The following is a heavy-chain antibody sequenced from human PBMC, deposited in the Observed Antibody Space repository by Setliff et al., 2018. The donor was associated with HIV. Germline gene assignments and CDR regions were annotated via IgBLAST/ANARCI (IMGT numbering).Heavy chain of an antibody. Sequence: GGSLRLSCAASGFTLSSYPMSWVRQAPGKGLEWVSVISGSNTYYADSVKGRFTISRDNSKNTLYLQMNILRAEDTAIYYCAKGHATSSWFTALLDYWGQGALVTVSS. CDR2: ISGSNT. J-gene: IGHJ4*02. V-gene: IGHV3-23*01. D-gene: IGHD6-13*01. CDR1: GFTLSSYP. CDR3: AKGHATSSWFTALLDY.